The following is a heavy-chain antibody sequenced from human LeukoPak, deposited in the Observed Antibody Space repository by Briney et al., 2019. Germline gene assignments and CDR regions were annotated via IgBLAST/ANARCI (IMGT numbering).Heavy chain of an antibody. CDR2: INHSGST. J-gene: IGHJ5*02. V-gene: IGHV4-34*01. CDR1: GGSFSGYY. Sequence: SETLSLTCAVYGGSFSGYYWSWIRQPPGKGLEWIGEINHSGSTNYNPSLKSRVTISVDTSKNQFSLKLSSVTAADTAVYYCARARARRANWFDPWGQGTLVTVSS. CDR3: ARARARRANWFDP. D-gene: IGHD3-10*01.